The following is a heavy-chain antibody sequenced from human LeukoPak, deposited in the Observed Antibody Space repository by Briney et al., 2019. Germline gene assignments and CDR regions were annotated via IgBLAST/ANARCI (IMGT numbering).Heavy chain of an antibody. CDR1: GGSFSGYY. D-gene: IGHD3-10*01. J-gene: IGHJ5*02. CDR2: INHSGST. CDR3: ARPTMVREGDP. V-gene: IGHV4-34*01. Sequence: PSETLSLTCAVYGGSFSGYYWSWIRQPPGKGLEWIGEINHSGSTNYNPSLKSRVTISVDTSKNQFSLKLSSVTAADTAVYYCARPTMVREGDPWGQGTLVTVSS.